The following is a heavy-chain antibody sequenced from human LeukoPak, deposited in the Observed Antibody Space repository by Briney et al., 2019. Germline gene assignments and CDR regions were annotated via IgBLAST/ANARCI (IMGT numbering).Heavy chain of an antibody. Sequence: SVKVSFKASGGTFSSYAISWVRQAPGQGLEWMGRIIPILGIANYAQKFQGRVTITADKSTSTAYMELSSLRSEDTAVYYCARDFGGSGRLDYWGQGTLVTVSS. J-gene: IGHJ4*02. CDR1: GGTFSSYA. D-gene: IGHD1-26*01. V-gene: IGHV1-69*04. CDR2: IIPILGIA. CDR3: ARDFGGSGRLDY.